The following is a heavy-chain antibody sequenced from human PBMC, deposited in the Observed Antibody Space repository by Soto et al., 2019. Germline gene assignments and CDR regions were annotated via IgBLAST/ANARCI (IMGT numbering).Heavy chain of an antibody. D-gene: IGHD3-22*01. Sequence: PAGSLRLSCAASGFTFSSYWMSWVRQAPGKGLEWVTNRKQDGSEKYYVDSGKGRFTISRDNAKTSLYLQMNSLRAEDTAVYYCARDRHYYDSTPFDYWGQGTLVTVSS. CDR1: GFTFSSYW. CDR2: RKQDGSEK. V-gene: IGHV3-7*01. J-gene: IGHJ4*02. CDR3: ARDRHYYDSTPFDY.